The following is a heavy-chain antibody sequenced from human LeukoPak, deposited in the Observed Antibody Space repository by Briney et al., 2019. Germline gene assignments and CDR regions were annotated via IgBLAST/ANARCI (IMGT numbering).Heavy chain of an antibody. CDR1: GFTFSSYA. CDR3: ARGTILGCSSTSCYPFDI. V-gene: IGHV3-23*01. D-gene: IGHD2-2*01. J-gene: IGHJ3*02. CDR2: ISGSGGST. Sequence: GGSLRLSCAASGFTFSSYAMSWVRQAPGKGLEWVSAISGSGGSTYYADSVKGRFTISRDNSKNTLYLQMNSLRAEDTAVYYCARGTILGCSSTSCYPFDIWGQGTMVTVSS.